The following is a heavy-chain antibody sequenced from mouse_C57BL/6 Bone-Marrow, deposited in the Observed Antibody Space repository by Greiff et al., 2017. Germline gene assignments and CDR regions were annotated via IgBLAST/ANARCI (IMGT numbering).Heavy chain of an antibody. J-gene: IGHJ3*01. V-gene: IGHV5-9*01. CDR3: ARLHYGSSYGFAY. CDR1: GFTFSSYT. D-gene: IGHD1-1*01. Sequence: EVMLVESGGGLVKPGGSLKLSCAASGFTFSSYTMSWVRQTPEKRLEWVATISGGGGNTYYPDSVKGRFTISRDNAKNTLYLQMSSLRSEDTALYYCARLHYGSSYGFAYWGQGTLVTVSA. CDR2: ISGGGGNT.